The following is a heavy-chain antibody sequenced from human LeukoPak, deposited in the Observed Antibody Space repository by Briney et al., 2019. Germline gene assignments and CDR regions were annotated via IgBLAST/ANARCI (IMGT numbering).Heavy chain of an antibody. J-gene: IGHJ4*02. CDR1: GFTFSSYS. CDR3: ARGQQLVPAFDY. V-gene: IGHV3-21*01. CDR2: ISSSSSYI. D-gene: IGHD6-13*01. Sequence: GRSLRLSCAASGFTFSSYSMNWVRQAPGKGLEWVSSISSSSSYIYYADSVKGRFTISRDNAKNSLYLQMNSLRAEDTAVYYCARGQQLVPAFDYWGQGTLVTISS.